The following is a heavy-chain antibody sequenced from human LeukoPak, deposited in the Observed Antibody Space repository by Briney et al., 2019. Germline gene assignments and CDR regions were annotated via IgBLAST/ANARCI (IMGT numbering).Heavy chain of an antibody. CDR3: AKGITGNVRFDH. CDR1: GFTLSSYW. Sequence: GGSLRLSCAASGFTLSSYWISWVRQAPGKGLEWVAYIKPDGSEKYYVDSVKGRFTISRDNAKNSLYLQMNSLRAEDTAMYYCAKGITGNVRFDHWGQGTLVTVSS. J-gene: IGHJ4*02. D-gene: IGHD1-20*01. V-gene: IGHV3-7*01. CDR2: IKPDGSEK.